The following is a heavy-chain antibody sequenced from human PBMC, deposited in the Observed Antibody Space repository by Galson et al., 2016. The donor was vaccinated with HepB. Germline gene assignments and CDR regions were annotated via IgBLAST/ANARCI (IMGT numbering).Heavy chain of an antibody. CDR2: ISRYSSYA. V-gene: IGHV3-11*06. CDR3: AGGSRELLFGSWFDP. J-gene: IGHJ5*02. Sequence: LRLSCAASGFTFSDFYMSWIRQSPGKGLEWVSFISRYSSYALYADSVKGRFTISRDDARHSLYLQMDSLRAEDTAVYYCAGGSRELLFGSWFDPWAQGTLLPVSS. D-gene: IGHD1-26*01. CDR1: GFTFSDFY.